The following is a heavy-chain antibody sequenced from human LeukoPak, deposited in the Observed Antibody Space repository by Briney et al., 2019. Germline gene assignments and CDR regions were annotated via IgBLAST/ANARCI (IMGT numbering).Heavy chain of an antibody. CDR3: VRQLGST. CDR1: GFTFSSYW. J-gene: IGHJ3*01. CDR2: IYTGGIT. V-gene: IGHV3-66*04. Sequence: GGSLRLSCAASGFTFSSYWMSWDRQAPGKGLEWVSVIYTGGITYSADTVKGRFTISRDNSKNTVYLQMNSLRAEDTAVYYCVRQLGSTWGHGTMVNVSS. D-gene: IGHD6-13*01.